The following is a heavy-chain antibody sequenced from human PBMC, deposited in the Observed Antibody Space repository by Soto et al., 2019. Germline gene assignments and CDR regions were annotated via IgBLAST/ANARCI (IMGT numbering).Heavy chain of an antibody. D-gene: IGHD3-10*01. V-gene: IGHV3-9*01. CDR3: AKGMRGGRSSSRYYYGMDV. CDR1: GFTFDDYA. CDR2: ISWNSDTI. J-gene: IGHJ6*02. Sequence: EVQLVESGGGLVQPGRSLRLSCAASGFTFDDYAMHWVRQTPGKGLEWVSGISWNSDTIVYTDSVKGRFTISRDNAKNSLYLQMNSLRAEGTAFYDWAKGMRGGRSSSRYYYGMDVWGQGTTVAVSS.